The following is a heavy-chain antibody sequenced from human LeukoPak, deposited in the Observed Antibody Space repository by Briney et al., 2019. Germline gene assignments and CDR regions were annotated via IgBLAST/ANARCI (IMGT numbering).Heavy chain of an antibody. CDR1: GFPFSSYA. J-gene: IGHJ6*02. Sequence: GGSLRLSCSASGFPFSSYALHWVRQAAGKGLECVSALSSDGVTTRYVDSVKGRFTISRDNSKNTLYLQMSSLRAEDTAVYYCVSQYGVDVWGQGTTVTVS. CDR3: VSQYGVDV. CDR2: LSSDGVTT. V-gene: IGHV3-64D*09.